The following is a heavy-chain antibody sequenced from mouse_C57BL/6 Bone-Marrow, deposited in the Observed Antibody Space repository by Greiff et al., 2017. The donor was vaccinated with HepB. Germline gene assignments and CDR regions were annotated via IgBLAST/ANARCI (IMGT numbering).Heavy chain of an antibody. CDR1: GYTFTSYW. V-gene: IGHV1-50*01. D-gene: IGHD1-1*01. Sequence: QVQLQQPGAELVKPGASVKLSCKASGYTFTSYWMQWVKQRPGQGLEWIGEIDPSDSYTNYTQKFKGKATLTVDTSSSTAYMQLSSLTSEDSAVYYCARRYYGSSSWFAYWGQGTLVTVSA. CDR2: IDPSDSYT. J-gene: IGHJ3*01. CDR3: ARRYYGSSSWFAY.